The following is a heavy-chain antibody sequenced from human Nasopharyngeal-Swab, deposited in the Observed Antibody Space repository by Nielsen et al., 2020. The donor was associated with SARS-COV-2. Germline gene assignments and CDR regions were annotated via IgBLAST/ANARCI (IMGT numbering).Heavy chain of an antibody. Sequence: GESLKISCAASGFTFSSYGMHWVRQAPGKGLEWVSYISSSGSTIYYADSVKGRFTISRDNAKNSLYLQMNSLRAEDTAVYYCASGGYGDYDAYYYGMDVWGQGTTVTVSS. CDR3: ASGGYGDYDAYYYGMDV. J-gene: IGHJ6*02. D-gene: IGHD4-17*01. CDR1: GFTFSSYG. CDR2: ISSSGSTI. V-gene: IGHV3-48*04.